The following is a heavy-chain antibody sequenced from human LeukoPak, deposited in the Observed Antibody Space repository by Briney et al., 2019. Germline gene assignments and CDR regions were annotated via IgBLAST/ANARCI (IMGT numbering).Heavy chain of an antibody. J-gene: IGHJ5*01. CDR1: GFTFSSCA. CDR2: INNSGCTI. Sequence: PGGSLRLSCAASGFTFSSCAMSWVRQAPGRGLEWVSVINNSGCTIYYADSVKGRFTISRDNSKNTLHLQMNSLRAEDTAVYFCAEPIYTSGWINSFDSWGQGTLVTVSS. V-gene: IGHV3-23*01. D-gene: IGHD6-19*01. CDR3: AEPIYTSGWINSFDS.